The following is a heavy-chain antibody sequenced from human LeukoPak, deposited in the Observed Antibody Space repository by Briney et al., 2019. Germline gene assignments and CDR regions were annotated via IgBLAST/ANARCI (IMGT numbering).Heavy chain of an antibody. Sequence: GGALRLSCAASGFTFSSYAMSGVRQAPGKELEGVSAISGSGGSTYYEDSLKGRITISRDNSKNTLYLKMNSLRAEDTAVYYCAKGSTGYRGYDCRSWGQGTLVTVSS. CDR1: GFTFSSYA. CDR2: ISGSGGST. D-gene: IGHD5-12*01. V-gene: IGHV3-23*01. CDR3: AKGSTGYRGYDCRS. J-gene: IGHJ5*02.